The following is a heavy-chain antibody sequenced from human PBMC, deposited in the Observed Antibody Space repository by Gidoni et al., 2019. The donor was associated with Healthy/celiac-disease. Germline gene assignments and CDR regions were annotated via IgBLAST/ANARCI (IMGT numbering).Heavy chain of an antibody. Sequence: QLVPSAAEVKKPGASVKVSCKPSGYTFTSYAMHWVRPARGQRLEWMGLINAGNGNTKYSQKFQGRVTITRYTSASTAYMVRSSLRSEDTAVYYCARRNSGSYQNFDYGGQGTLVTVSS. CDR2: INAGNGNT. V-gene: IGHV1-3*01. CDR3: ARRNSGSYQNFDY. D-gene: IGHD1-26*01. J-gene: IGHJ4*02. CDR1: GYTFTSYA.